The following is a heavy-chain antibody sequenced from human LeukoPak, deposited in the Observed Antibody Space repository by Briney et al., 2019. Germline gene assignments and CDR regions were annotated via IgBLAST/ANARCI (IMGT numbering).Heavy chain of an antibody. CDR1: GFTFSSYG. CDR2: ISSSGSTI. D-gene: IGHD6-13*01. V-gene: IGHV3-48*04. Sequence: GGSLRLSCAASGFTFSSYGMHWVRQAPGKGLEWVSYISSSGSTIYYADSVNGRFTISRDNAKNSLYLQMNSLRAEDTAVYYCARAYSSSSIIAEYFQHWGQGTLVTVSS. J-gene: IGHJ1*01. CDR3: ARAYSSSSIIAEYFQH.